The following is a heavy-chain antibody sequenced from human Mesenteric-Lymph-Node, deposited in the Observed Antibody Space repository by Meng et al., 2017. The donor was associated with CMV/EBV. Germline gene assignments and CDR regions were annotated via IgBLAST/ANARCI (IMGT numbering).Heavy chain of an antibody. V-gene: IGHV3-74*03. J-gene: IGHJ4*02. Sequence: GGSLRLSCAASGFTFSGSWMHWVRLVPGKGLVWVSRLTGDGRTTYADFVKGRFTISRDNAKNSLYLQMNSLRAEDTAVYYCARDRGGLVVTPFDYWGQGTLVTVSS. CDR1: GFTFSGSW. CDR3: ARDRGGLVVTPFDY. D-gene: IGHD2-8*02. CDR2: LTGDGRT.